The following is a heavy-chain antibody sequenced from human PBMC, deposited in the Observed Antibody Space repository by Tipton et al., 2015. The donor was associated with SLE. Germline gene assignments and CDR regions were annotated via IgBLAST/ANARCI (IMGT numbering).Heavy chain of an antibody. Sequence: VQLVQSGAELKKPGESLKISCKGSGYIFTDNWIAWVRQMPGKGLEWMGIVNPGDSDVKYSPSFRGQVTLSADKSVRTVYLQRSSLRASDTAIYYCARHLPGGDYFDYWGQGTLVTVSS. CDR2: VNPGDSDV. V-gene: IGHV5-51*01. J-gene: IGHJ4*02. CDR3: ARHLPGGDYFDY. CDR1: GYIFTDNW. D-gene: IGHD4-23*01.